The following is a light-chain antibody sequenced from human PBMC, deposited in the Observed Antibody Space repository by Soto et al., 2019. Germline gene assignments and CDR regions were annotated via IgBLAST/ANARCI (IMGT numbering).Light chain of an antibody. CDR1: RGISNY. CDR3: QNYNSASFT. CDR2: AAS. V-gene: IGKV1-27*01. Sequence: DIQMTQSPSSLSASVGDRVTITCRASRGISNYLAWYQQKPGKVPKLLIDAASRLQSGVPSRFSGSGSGTYFTLTISSXQPEDVATYYCQNYNSASFTFGPGTKVDTK. J-gene: IGKJ3*01.